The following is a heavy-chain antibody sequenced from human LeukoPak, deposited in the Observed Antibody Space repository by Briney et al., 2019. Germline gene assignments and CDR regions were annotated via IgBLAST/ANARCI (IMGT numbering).Heavy chain of an antibody. CDR1: GFTFSSYA. J-gene: IGHJ6*03. CDR2: ISYDGSNK. V-gene: IGHV3-30*04. CDR3: AREAGLYCMDV. D-gene: IGHD6-13*01. Sequence: PGGSLRLSCAASGFTFSSYAMHWVRQAPGKGLEWVAVISYDGSNKYYADSVKGRFTISRDNSKNTLYLQMNSLRAEDTAVYYCAREAGLYCMDVWGKGTTVTVSS.